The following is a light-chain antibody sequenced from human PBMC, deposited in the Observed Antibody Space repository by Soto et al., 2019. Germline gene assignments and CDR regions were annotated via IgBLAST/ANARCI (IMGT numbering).Light chain of an antibody. CDR3: AAWDDSLNGWV. Sequence: QSVLTQPPSASGTPGQRVTISCSGSSSNIGRNTVNWYQQLPGTAPKLLIYSNNQRPSGVPDRFSGSKSGTSASLAINGLQSEDEADYYCAAWDDSLNGWVFGGGTKLTVL. V-gene: IGLV1-44*01. CDR1: SSNIGRNT. J-gene: IGLJ3*02. CDR2: SNN.